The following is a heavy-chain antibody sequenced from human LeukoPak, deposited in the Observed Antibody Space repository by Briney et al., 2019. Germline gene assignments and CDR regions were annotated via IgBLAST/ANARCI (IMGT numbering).Heavy chain of an antibody. CDR1: GGTFSSYA. Sequence: GASVKVSCKASGGTFSSYAISWVRQAPGQGLEWMGGIIPIFGTANYAQKFQGRVTITADESTSTAYMELSSLRSEDTAVYYCAREGGGFLEWLEAHRGAFDIWGQGTMVTVSS. CDR2: IIPIFGTA. D-gene: IGHD3-3*01. CDR3: AREGGGFLEWLEAHRGAFDI. J-gene: IGHJ3*02. V-gene: IGHV1-69*01.